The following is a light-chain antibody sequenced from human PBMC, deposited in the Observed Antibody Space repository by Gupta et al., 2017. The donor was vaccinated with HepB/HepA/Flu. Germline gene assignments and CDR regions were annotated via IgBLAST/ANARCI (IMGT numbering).Light chain of an antibody. CDR1: NIGSKS. CDR2: DDS. V-gene: IGLV3-21*03. J-gene: IGLJ2*01. Sequence: SYVLTQPPSVSVAPGKTARITCGGTNIGSKSVHWYQQKPGQAPVLVVYDDSDRPSGIPERFSGSNSGNTATLTISRVEAGDEADYYWQVWDSSSDHPVVFGGGTKLTVL. CDR3: QVWDSSSDHPVV.